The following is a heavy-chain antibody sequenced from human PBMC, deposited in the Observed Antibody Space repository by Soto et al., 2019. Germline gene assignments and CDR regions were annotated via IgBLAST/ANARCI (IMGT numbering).Heavy chain of an antibody. J-gene: IGHJ1*01. Sequence: ASVKVSCKASGSTFTSYYMHWVRQAPGQGLEWMGWISAYNGNTNYAQKPQGRVTMTTDTSTSTAYMELRSLRSDDTAVYYCARDPGYSYGPEYFQHWGQGTLVTVSS. D-gene: IGHD5-18*01. V-gene: IGHV1-18*04. CDR1: GSTFTSYY. CDR2: ISAYNGNT. CDR3: ARDPGYSYGPEYFQH.